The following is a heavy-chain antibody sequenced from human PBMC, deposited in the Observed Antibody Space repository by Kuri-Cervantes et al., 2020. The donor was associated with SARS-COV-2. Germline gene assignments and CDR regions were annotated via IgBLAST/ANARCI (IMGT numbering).Heavy chain of an antibody. CDR2: INHSGST. D-gene: IGHD4-23*01. Sequence: ESLKISCAVYGGSFSGYYWSWIRQPPGKGLEWIGEINHSGSTNYNPSLKSRVTISVDTSKNQFSLKLSSVTAADTAVYYCARSGDYGGYYFDYWGQGTLVTVSS. CDR1: GGSFSGYY. V-gene: IGHV4-34*01. CDR3: ARSGDYGGYYFDY. J-gene: IGHJ4*02.